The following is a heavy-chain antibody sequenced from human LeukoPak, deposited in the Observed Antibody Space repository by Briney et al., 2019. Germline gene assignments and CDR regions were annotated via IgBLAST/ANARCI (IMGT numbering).Heavy chain of an antibody. Sequence: GGSLRLSCAASGFTFSTYPMIWVRQAPGKGLDSFSSISGGGDDTYYADSVKGRFTISRDNSKNMLFLQMNSLRAEDTAVYYCAKVLSVTRYYWYGMDVWGQGTTVTVSS. CDR2: ISGGGDDT. J-gene: IGHJ6*02. CDR1: GFTFSTYP. D-gene: IGHD4-17*01. V-gene: IGHV3-23*01. CDR3: AKVLSVTRYYWYGMDV.